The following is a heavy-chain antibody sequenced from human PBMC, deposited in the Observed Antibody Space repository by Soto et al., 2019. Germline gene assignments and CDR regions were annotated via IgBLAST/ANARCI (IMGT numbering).Heavy chain of an antibody. CDR3: ARDRVPLFGVLKVLDYYGIDP. V-gene: IGHV1-2*04. D-gene: IGHD3-3*01. J-gene: IGHJ6*02. CDR2: INPTSGGR. Sequence: ASAKVSCKASGYTFTGYYMPWVRQAPGQGLEWMGWINPTSGGRNYAQKFPGWVTMTRDTSISTAYMELSRLRSDDTAVYYSARDRVPLFGVLKVLDYYGIDPWGQGTTVTVCS. CDR1: GYTFTGYY.